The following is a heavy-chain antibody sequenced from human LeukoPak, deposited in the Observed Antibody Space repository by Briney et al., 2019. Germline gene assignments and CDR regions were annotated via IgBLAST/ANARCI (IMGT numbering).Heavy chain of an antibody. Sequence: PSETLSLTCAVYGRCFSGYYWSWICQPPGKGLEWIGEINHSGSTNYNPSLKSRVTISVDTSKNQFSLKLSSVTAADTAVYYCARGCGSSWSYYYYGMDVWGQGTTVTVSS. D-gene: IGHD6-13*01. CDR1: GRCFSGYY. J-gene: IGHJ6*02. CDR2: INHSGST. CDR3: ARGCGSSWSYYYYGMDV. V-gene: IGHV4-34*01.